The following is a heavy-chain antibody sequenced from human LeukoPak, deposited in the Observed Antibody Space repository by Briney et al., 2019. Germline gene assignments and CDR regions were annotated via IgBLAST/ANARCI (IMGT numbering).Heavy chain of an antibody. J-gene: IGHJ4*02. CDR3: VKGGQNYDFWRFDY. CDR1: GFRFSSYA. V-gene: IGHV3-23*01. D-gene: IGHD3-3*01. CDR2: ISGSGGST. Sequence: SGGSLRLSWGASGFRFSSYAMSWVRQAPGKGLEWVSSISGSGGSTYYKDYVKGRLAISRDKSKSTLYLQMNSMGTDDTALYYCVKGGQNYDFWRFDYWGQGTLVTASS.